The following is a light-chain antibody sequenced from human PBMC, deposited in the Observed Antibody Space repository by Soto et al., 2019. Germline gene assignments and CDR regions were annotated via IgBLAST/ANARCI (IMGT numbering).Light chain of an antibody. CDR2: DVF. V-gene: IGKV1-33*01. Sequence: DFQMTQSPSSLSASVGDRVTITCQASQDISNNLNWYQQKPGKAPKLLIYDVFTLETGVPSRFSGGGSGTDFTFTINSLQPEDVAIYYCQQYDNLPRLTFGGGTKVEIK. CDR3: QQYDNLPRLT. J-gene: IGKJ4*01. CDR1: QDISNN.